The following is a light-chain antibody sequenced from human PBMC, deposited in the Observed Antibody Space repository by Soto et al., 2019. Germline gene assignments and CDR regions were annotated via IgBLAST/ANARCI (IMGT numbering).Light chain of an antibody. Sequence: SYGLIDPPWVSLAPGHTSSRACWGNTIGGISVHWYQQKPGQAPVLVVHDDTDRPSGIPERFSGSKYGNTATLTISWGEAGDEAEYYCQVWDSSSDHFVFGTGTKV. CDR2: DDT. CDR1: TIGGIS. CDR3: QVWDSSSDHFV. J-gene: IGLJ1*01. V-gene: IGLV3-21*02.